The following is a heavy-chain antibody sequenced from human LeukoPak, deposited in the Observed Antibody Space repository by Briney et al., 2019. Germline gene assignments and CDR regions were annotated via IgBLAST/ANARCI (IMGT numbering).Heavy chain of an antibody. V-gene: IGHV4-34*01. Sequence: SETLSLTCAVYGGSFSGYYWSWIRQPPGKGLEWIGEINHSGSTNYNPSLKSRVTISVDTPKNQFSLKLSSVTAADTAVYYCARAPLRFLRTFDYWGQGTLVTVSS. CDR1: GGSFSGYY. CDR2: INHSGST. J-gene: IGHJ4*02. CDR3: ARAPLRFLRTFDY. D-gene: IGHD3-3*01.